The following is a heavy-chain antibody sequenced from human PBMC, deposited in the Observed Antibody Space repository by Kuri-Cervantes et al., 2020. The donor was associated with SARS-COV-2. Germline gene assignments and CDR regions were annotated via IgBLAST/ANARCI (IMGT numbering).Heavy chain of an antibody. D-gene: IGHD3-10*01. J-gene: IGHJ3*01. CDR3: ARTDSSSLVRGFIGGLSFDL. CDR1: GYNFNKNW. V-gene: IGHV5-51*01. CDR2: IYPGDSDT. Sequence: GESLKISCKGSGYNFNKNWIGWVRQMPGKGLEWMGIIYPGDSDTRYSPSFQGRVTISVDKSNNTAYVQWSSLKASDTAMYYCARTDSSSLVRGFIGGLSFDLWGQGTLVTVSS.